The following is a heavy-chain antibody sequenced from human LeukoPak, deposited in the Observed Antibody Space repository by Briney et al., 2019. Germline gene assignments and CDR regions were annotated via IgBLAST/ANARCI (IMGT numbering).Heavy chain of an antibody. V-gene: IGHV3-15*01. CDR3: TSGVYAFDI. CDR1: GFTFSNAW. Sequence: AGSLTLSCAASGFTFSNAWMSCVRQPPGEGREWVGRIKNKTDRGTRDSSAPVKGRFTISRQASNNTVYLQMNSLKTEDRAVYYCTSGVYAFDIWGQGTMVTVSS. CDR2: IKNKTDRGTR. D-gene: IGHD2-8*01. J-gene: IGHJ3*02.